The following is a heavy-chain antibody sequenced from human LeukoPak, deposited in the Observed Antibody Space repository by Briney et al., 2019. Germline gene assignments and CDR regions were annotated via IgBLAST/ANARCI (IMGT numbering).Heavy chain of an antibody. CDR1: GYTFTSYA. D-gene: IGHD3-3*01. Sequence: ASVKVSCKASGYTFTSYAMNWVRQAPGQGLEWMGWISAYNGNTNYAQKLQGRVTMTTDTSTSTAYMELRSLRSDDTAVYYCARVGYDFWSGYSDYWGQGTLVTVSS. CDR3: ARVGYDFWSGYSDY. CDR2: ISAYNGNT. J-gene: IGHJ4*02. V-gene: IGHV1-18*01.